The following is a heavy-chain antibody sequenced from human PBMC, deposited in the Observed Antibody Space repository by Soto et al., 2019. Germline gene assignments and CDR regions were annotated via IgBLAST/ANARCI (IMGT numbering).Heavy chain of an antibody. Sequence: QVQLVQSGAEVKRPGSSVKVSCKASGDTFTFYSIKWVRQAPGLGLEWMGRINPFLSMSNYAQRFQGRVTMTADKSTSTAYMELSSLRSEDTAIYYCASSYGSGYRAFDYWGQGALVTVSS. CDR2: INPFLSMS. V-gene: IGHV1-69*02. J-gene: IGHJ4*02. D-gene: IGHD3-10*01. CDR1: GDTFTFYS. CDR3: ASSYGSGYRAFDY.